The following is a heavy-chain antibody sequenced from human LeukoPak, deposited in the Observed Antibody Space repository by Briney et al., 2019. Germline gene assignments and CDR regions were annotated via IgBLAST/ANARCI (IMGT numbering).Heavy chain of an antibody. Sequence: GGFLRLSCAASGFTFSSYAMSWVRQAPGKGLEWVPAISGSGGSTYYADSVKGRFTISRDNSKNTLYLQMNSLRAEDTAVYYCAKSLSSGYYYGVFDYWGQGTLVTVSS. CDR2: ISGSGGST. V-gene: IGHV3-23*01. J-gene: IGHJ4*02. D-gene: IGHD3-22*01. CDR3: AKSLSSGYYYGVFDY. CDR1: GFTFSSYA.